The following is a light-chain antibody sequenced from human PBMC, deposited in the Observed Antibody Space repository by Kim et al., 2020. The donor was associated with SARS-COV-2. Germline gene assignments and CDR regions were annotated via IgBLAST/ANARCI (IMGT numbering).Light chain of an antibody. CDR2: DVN. CDR3: SSYAGTNNFYV. CDR1: ISDVGGYNF. Sequence: QSVTISCTGTISDVGGYNFVSWHQQHPGKAPKLIIYDVNKRPSGVPNRFSGSKSGNTASLTVSGLQAEDEADYYCSSYAGTNNFYVFGTGTKVTVL. J-gene: IGLJ1*01. V-gene: IGLV2-8*01.